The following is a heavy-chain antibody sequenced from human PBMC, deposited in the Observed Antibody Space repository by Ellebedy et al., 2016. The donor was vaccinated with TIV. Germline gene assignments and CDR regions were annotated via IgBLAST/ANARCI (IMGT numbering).Heavy chain of an antibody. V-gene: IGHV4-4*07. CDR2: IYTSGST. D-gene: IGHD3-22*01. J-gene: IGHJ6*02. Sequence: MPSETLSLTCTVSGGSISSYYWSWIRQPAGKGLKWIGRIYTSGSTNYNPSLKSRVTMSVDTSKNQFSLKLSSVTAADTAVYYCARDSGFLHSSGYPVVDVWGQGTTVTVSS. CDR3: ARDSGFLHSSGYPVVDV. CDR1: GGSISSYY.